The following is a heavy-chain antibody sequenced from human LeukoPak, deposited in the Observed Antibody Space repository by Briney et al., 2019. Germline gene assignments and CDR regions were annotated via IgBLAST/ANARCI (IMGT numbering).Heavy chain of an antibody. D-gene: IGHD2-15*01. V-gene: IGHV3-21*01. J-gene: IGHJ3*02. CDR2: ISSSSSYI. CDR1: GSTFSSYS. CDR3: AGGYCSGGSCYRDDAFDI. Sequence: GGSLRLSCAASGSTFSSYSMNWVRQAPGKGLEWVSSISSSSSYIYYADSVKGRFTISRDNAKNSLYLQMNSLRAEDTAVYYCAGGYCSGGSCYRDDAFDIWGQGTMVTVSS.